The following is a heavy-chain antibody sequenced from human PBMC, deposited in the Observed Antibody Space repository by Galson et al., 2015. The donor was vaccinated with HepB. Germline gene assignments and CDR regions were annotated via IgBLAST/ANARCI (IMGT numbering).Heavy chain of an antibody. J-gene: IGHJ5*02. V-gene: IGHV3-21*01. D-gene: IGHD6-13*01. CDR2: ISSSSSYI. CDR1: GFTFSSYS. CDR3: ARVVSSSWYTNWFDP. Sequence: SLRLSCAASGFTFSSYSMNWVRQAPGKGLEWVSSISSSSSYIYYADSVKGRFTISRDSAKNSLYLQMNSLRAEDTAVYYCARVVSSSWYTNWFDPWGQGTLVTVSS.